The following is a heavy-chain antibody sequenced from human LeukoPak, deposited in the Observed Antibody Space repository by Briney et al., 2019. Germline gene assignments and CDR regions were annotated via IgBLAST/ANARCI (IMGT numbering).Heavy chain of an antibody. J-gene: IGHJ4*02. CDR1: GYTFTGYY. CDR3: ARSATYYDILTGYSPVDY. V-gene: IGHV1-2*02. CDR2: INPNSGGT. Sequence: PVAPVKVSCKASGYTFTGYYMHWMRQAPGQGLEWMGWINPNSGGTNYAQKFQGRVTMTRDTSISTAYMELSRLRSDDTAVYYCARSATYYDILTGYSPVDYWGQGTLVTVSS. D-gene: IGHD3-9*01.